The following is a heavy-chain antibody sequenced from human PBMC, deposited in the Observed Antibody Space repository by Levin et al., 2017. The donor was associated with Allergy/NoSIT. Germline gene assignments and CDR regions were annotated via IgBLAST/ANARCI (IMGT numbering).Heavy chain of an antibody. D-gene: IGHD5-18*01. CDR1: GFTFTNAW. Sequence: GSLRLSCAASGFTFTNAWMSWVRQAPGKGLEWVGRIKSKADGGTTDYAAPVKGRFTISRDDSKNTVYLQMESLKTDDTAVYYCTTTRPGYSYGAAYYFDYWGQGTLVSVSS. CDR3: TTTRPGYSYGAAYYFDY. J-gene: IGHJ4*02. V-gene: IGHV3-15*01. CDR2: IKSKADGGTT.